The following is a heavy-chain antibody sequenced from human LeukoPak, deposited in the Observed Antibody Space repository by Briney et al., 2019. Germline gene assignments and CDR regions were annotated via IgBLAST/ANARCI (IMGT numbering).Heavy chain of an antibody. Sequence: ASVKVSCKASGYTFPSYFMHWVRQAPGQGLEWMGIINPTGGSTTYAQKFQGRVTITADESTSTAYMELSSLRSEDTAVYYCAITYYYDSTTLYNWFDPWGQGTLVTVSS. J-gene: IGHJ5*02. CDR2: INPTGGST. CDR3: AITYYYDSTTLYNWFDP. D-gene: IGHD3-22*01. CDR1: GYTFPSYF. V-gene: IGHV1-46*03.